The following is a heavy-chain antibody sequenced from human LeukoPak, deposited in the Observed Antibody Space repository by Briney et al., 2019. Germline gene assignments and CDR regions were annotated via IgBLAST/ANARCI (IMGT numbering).Heavy chain of an antibody. V-gene: IGHV1-69*04. D-gene: IGHD3-22*01. J-gene: IGHJ4*02. Sequence: SVKVSCKASGGTFSSYAISWVRQAPGQGLEWMGRIIPILGIANYAQKFQGRVTITADKSTSTAYMELSSLRSEDTAVYYCARDSVRRYYYDSSGYYVYWGQGTLVTVSS. CDR3: ARDSVRRYYYDSSGYYVY. CDR2: IIPILGIA. CDR1: GGTFSSYA.